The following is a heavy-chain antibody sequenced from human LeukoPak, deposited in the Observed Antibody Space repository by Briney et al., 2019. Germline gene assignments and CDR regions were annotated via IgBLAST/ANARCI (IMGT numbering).Heavy chain of an antibody. CDR2: IIPIFGTA. Sequence: GASVKVSCKASGGTFSSYAISWVRQAPGQGLEWMGGIIPIFGTANYAQKFQGRVTITADESTSTAYMELSSLRSEDTAVYYCARLYDSSGYFFDYWGQGTLVTVSS. CDR1: GGTFSSYA. J-gene: IGHJ4*02. CDR3: ARLYDSSGYFFDY. V-gene: IGHV1-69*13. D-gene: IGHD3-22*01.